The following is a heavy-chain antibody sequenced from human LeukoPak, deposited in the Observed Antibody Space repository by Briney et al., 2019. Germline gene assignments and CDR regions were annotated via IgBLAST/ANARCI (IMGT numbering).Heavy chain of an antibody. J-gene: IGHJ3*02. CDR2: ISGGSSYT. Sequence: GRSLRLSCAAAGFTFSDYYMSWIRQAPGEGLEWVSYISGGSSYTNYADSVKGRFTISRENAKNSLYLQMNSLRAGDTAVYYCAREHSSSEGLNAFDIWGQGTMVTVSS. CDR3: AREHSSSEGLNAFDI. CDR1: GFTFSDYY. D-gene: IGHD6-13*01. V-gene: IGHV3-11*06.